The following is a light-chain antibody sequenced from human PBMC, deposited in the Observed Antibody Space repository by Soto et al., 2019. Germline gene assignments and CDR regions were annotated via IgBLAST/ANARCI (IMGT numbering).Light chain of an antibody. CDR2: AAS. CDR3: QQYGNSWS. CDR1: QSVRNNY. J-gene: IGKJ1*01. V-gene: IGKV3-20*01. Sequence: EIVLTQSPGTLSFAAGERATLSCRASQSVRNNYLAWYQHIPGQSPRVLIYAASNRATGIPDRFSGSGSGTDFTLTISRLEPEDFAVYYCQQYGNSWSFGQGTKVEIK.